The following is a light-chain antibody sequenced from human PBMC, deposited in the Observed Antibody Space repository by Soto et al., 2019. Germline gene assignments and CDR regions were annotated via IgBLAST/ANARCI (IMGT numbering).Light chain of an antibody. CDR1: QPISSW. CDR3: QEASSFTLS. V-gene: IGKV1-12*01. Sequence: IQMTQSPSSVSASVGDRVTITCRASQPISSWLAWYQQKPGQPPNLLIYSASTLRSGVPSRFSGSESGTLSTLTNTNPQPEAFATHEGQEASSFTLSFGGGTKV. J-gene: IGKJ4*01. CDR2: SAS.